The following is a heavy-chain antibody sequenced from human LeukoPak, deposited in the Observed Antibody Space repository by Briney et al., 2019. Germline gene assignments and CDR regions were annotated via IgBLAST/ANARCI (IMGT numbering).Heavy chain of an antibody. Sequence: GGSLRLSCAASGFTVSSNYMSWVRQAPGKGLECVSVIYSGGGAYYADSVKGRFTISRDNSKNTLYLQMNSLKTEDTAVYYCTTEEVPAAPVWFDPWGQGTLVTVSS. J-gene: IGHJ5*02. V-gene: IGHV3-53*01. CDR2: IYSGGGA. CDR3: TTEEVPAAPVWFDP. D-gene: IGHD2-2*01. CDR1: GFTVSSNY.